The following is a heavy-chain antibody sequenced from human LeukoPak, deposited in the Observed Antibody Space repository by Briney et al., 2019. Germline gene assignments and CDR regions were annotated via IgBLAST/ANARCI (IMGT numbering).Heavy chain of an antibody. V-gene: IGHV3-7*01. CDR3: ARGPGTLRFLEWPPI. Sequence: HPGGSLRLSCAASGFTFDDYSMHWVRQAPGKGLEWVANIKEDGSEKYYVDSVKGRFTISRDNAKDSLYLQMNSLRAEDTAVYYCARGPGTLRFLEWPPIWGQGTVVTVSS. CDR1: GFTFDDYS. D-gene: IGHD3-3*01. J-gene: IGHJ3*02. CDR2: IKEDGSEK.